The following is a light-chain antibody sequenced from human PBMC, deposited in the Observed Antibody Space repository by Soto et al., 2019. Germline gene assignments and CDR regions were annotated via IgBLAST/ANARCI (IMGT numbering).Light chain of an antibody. Sequence: DIQMTQSPSTLSASVGDRVTITFRASQSIDNYLAWYQQKPGKAPKLLIYKASSLQGGVPSRFTGSASGTEFTLTISSLQSDDFATYYCQQYSRGSTFGQGTKVDIK. V-gene: IGKV1-5*03. J-gene: IGKJ1*01. CDR2: KAS. CDR1: QSIDNY. CDR3: QQYSRGST.